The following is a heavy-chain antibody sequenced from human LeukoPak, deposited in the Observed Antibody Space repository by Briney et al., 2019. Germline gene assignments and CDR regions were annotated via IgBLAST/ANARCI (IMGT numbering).Heavy chain of an antibody. D-gene: IGHD3-3*01. Sequence: GGSLRLSCAASGFTFSSYAMSWVRQAPGKGLEWVSAISGSGGSTYYADSVKGRFTISRDNAKNSLYLQMNSLRAEDTAVYYCARDLSTVSLRRSYYMDVWGKGTTVTISS. J-gene: IGHJ6*03. CDR1: GFTFSSYA. CDR3: ARDLSTVSLRRSYYMDV. CDR2: ISGSGGST. V-gene: IGHV3-23*01.